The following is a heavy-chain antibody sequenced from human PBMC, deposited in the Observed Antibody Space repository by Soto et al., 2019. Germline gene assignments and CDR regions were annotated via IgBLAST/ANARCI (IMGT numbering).Heavy chain of an antibody. CDR3: AREGWYFDYYGMDV. V-gene: IGHV1-18*01. CDR2: ISAYNGNT. D-gene: IGHD6-19*01. Sequence: ASVKVSCKASGYTFTSYGISWVREAPGQGLEWMGWISAYNGNTNYAQKLQGRVTMTTDTSTSTAYMELRSLRSDDTAVYYCAREGWYFDYYGMDVWGQGTTVTVSS. CDR1: GYTFTSYG. J-gene: IGHJ6*02.